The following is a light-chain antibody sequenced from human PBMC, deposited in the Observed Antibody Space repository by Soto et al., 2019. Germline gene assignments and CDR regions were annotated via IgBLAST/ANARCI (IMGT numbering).Light chain of an antibody. J-gene: IGKJ4*01. CDR2: DAS. Sequence: DIPMTQSPSSLSGSVGDRVTISCEASHDITSYLNWYQHKPGKAPKLLIYDASILEAGVPSRFSGSGSGTDFSLTISSLQPEDVATYYCQYLNSFPLTFGGGTKVEIK. V-gene: IGKV1-33*01. CDR1: HDITSY. CDR3: QYLNSFPLT.